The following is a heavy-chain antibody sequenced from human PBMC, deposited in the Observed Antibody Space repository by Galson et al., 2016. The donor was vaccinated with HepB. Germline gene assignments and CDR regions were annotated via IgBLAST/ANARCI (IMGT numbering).Heavy chain of an antibody. D-gene: IGHD5-18*01. V-gene: IGHV3-23*01. Sequence: SLRLSCAAFGFTFTDYAVNWVRQAPGKGLEWVSAISGNGLVKVYADSLKGRFFTSNDKSKNTVFLHMSSLRSEDTAIYYCVKAEYSSYFDSWGHGTLVAVSS. CDR1: GFTFTDYA. J-gene: IGHJ4*03. CDR3: VKAEYSSYFDS. CDR2: ISGNGLVK.